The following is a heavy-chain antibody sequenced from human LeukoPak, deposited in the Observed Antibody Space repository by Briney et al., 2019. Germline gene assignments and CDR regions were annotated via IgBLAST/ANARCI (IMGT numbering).Heavy chain of an antibody. Sequence: SETLSLTCTVSGGSISSYYWSWIRQPPGKGLEWIGYIYYSGSTNYNPSLKSRVTISVDTTKNQFSLKLSSVTAADTAVYYCARDPGHRKDYFDYWGQGTLVTVSS. J-gene: IGHJ4*02. V-gene: IGHV4-59*01. CDR1: GGSISSYY. CDR3: ARDPGHRKDYFDY. CDR2: IYYSGST.